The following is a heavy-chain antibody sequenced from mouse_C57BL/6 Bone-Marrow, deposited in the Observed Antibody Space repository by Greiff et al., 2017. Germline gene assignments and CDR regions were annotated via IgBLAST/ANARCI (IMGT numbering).Heavy chain of an antibody. CDR2: IDPSDSYT. V-gene: IGHV1-50*01. J-gene: IGHJ4*01. D-gene: IGHD1-1*01. Sequence: QVQLQQPGAELVKPGASVKLSCKASGYTFTSYWMQWVKQRPGPGLEWIGEIDPSDSYTNYNQKFKGKATLTVDTSSSTAYMQLSSLTSEDSAVYYCARGGFYYGSYYAMDYWGQGTSVTVSS. CDR1: GYTFTSYW. CDR3: ARGGFYYGSYYAMDY.